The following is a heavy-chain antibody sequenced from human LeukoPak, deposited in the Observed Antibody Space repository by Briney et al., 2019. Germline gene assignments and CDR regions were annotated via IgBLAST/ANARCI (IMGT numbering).Heavy chain of an antibody. D-gene: IGHD3-22*01. CDR2: IYTSGST. J-gene: IGHJ6*03. CDR3: ARDRGTSGIVVVAYYYYMDV. Sequence: SETLSLTCTVSGGSISSSSYYWGWIRQPAGKGLEWIGRIYTSGSTNYNPSLKSRVTMSVDTSKNQFSLKLSSVTAADTAVDYCARDRGTSGIVVVAYYYYMDVWGKGTTFTVSS. V-gene: IGHV4-61*02. CDR1: GGSISSSSYY.